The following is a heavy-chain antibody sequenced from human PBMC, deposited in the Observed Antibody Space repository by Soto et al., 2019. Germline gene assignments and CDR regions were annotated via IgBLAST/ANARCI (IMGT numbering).Heavy chain of an antibody. CDR3: ARDGARLVYHHDVSGYYGTTF. CDR1: GGSISSGGYY. V-gene: IGHV4-31*03. Sequence: SETLSLTCTVSGGSISSGGYYWSWIRQHPGKGLEWIGYIYYSGSTYYNPSLKSRVTISVDTSKNQFSLKLSSVTAADTAVYYCARDGARLVYHHDVSGYYGTTFWGQGIPVTVSS. CDR2: IYYSGST. D-gene: IGHD3-22*01. J-gene: IGHJ4*02.